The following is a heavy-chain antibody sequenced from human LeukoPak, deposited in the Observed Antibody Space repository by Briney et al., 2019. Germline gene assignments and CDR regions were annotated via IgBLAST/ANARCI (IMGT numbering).Heavy chain of an antibody. CDR3: GSGDYHYFDY. CDR1: GGSISTSNW. J-gene: IGHJ4*02. D-gene: IGHD1-26*01. CDR2: IYHSGST. Sequence: SETLSLTCAVSGGSISTSNWWSWVRQPPGKGLEWIGEIYHSGSTNYNPSLKSRVTISVDKSNDHFSLKLTSVTAADTAVYYCGSGDYHYFDYWGQGTLVTVSS. V-gene: IGHV4-4*02.